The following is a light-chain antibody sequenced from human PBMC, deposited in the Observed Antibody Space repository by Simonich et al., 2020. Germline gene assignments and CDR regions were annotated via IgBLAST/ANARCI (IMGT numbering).Light chain of an antibody. V-gene: IGKV2-28*01. J-gene: IGKJ1*01. CDR2: LGS. CDR3: MQALQTEWT. CDR1: QSLLHSNGYND. Sequence: DIVMTQSPLSLPVTPGEPASISCRSSQSLLHSNGYNDLDWYLQKPGQSPQLLIYLGSNRASGVPGRFSGSGSGTDFTLKISRGEAEDVGVYYCMQALQTEWTFGQGTKVEIK.